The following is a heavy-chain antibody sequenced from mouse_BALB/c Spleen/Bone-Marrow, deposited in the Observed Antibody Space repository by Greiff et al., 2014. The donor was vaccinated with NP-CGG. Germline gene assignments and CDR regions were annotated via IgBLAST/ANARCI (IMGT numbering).Heavy chain of an antibody. D-gene: IGHD2-4*01. V-gene: IGHV3-1*02. J-gene: IGHJ2*01. CDR1: GYSITSGYI. Sequence: VQLQQSGPDLVKPSQSLSLSCTVSGYSITSGYIWHWIRQFPGNKLEWMGYIHYSGSTNYNPSLKSRISITRDTSKNQFFLQLNSVTTEDTATYYCARSTMITTVDYWGQGTTLTVSS. CDR3: ARSTMITTVDY. CDR2: IHYSGST.